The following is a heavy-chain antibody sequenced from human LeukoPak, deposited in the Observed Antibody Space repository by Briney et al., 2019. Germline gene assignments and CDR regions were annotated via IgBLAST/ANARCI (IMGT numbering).Heavy chain of an antibody. Sequence: ASVKVSCKASGYTFTTYAMNWVRQAPGQGLEWMGWINTNTGNPTYAQGFTGRFVFSLDTSVSTAYLQISSLKAEDTAVYYCARDPSGGSSINWFDPWGQGTLVTVSS. CDR1: GYTFTTYA. CDR2: INTNTGNP. V-gene: IGHV7-4-1*02. J-gene: IGHJ5*02. D-gene: IGHD2-15*01. CDR3: ARDPSGGSSINWFDP.